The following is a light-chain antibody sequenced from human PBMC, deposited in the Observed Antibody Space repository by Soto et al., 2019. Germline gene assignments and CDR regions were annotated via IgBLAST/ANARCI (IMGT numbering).Light chain of an antibody. Sequence: EIVMTQSPATLSVSPGERATLSCRASQSVSSNLAWYQQKPGQAPRLLIYGASTRATGIPARFSGSGSGTEFTLTISSLQSEDFAVYYYQQYNNWPPPGTFGQGTKLEIK. J-gene: IGKJ2*02. CDR2: GAS. V-gene: IGKV3-15*01. CDR3: QQYNNWPPPGT. CDR1: QSVSSN.